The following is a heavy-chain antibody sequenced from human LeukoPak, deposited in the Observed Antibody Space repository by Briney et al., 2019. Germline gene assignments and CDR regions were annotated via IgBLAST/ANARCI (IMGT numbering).Heavy chain of an antibody. D-gene: IGHD4/OR15-4a*01. V-gene: IGHV3-11*01. Sequence: GGSLRLSCAASGFTFSDYYMSWIRQAPGKGLEWVSYISSSGSTIYYADSVKGRFTISRDNTKNSLYLQMNSLRAEDTAVYYCARARFIWVLFDYWGQGTLVTVSS. CDR3: ARARFIWVLFDY. CDR1: GFTFSDYY. J-gene: IGHJ4*02. CDR2: ISSSGSTI.